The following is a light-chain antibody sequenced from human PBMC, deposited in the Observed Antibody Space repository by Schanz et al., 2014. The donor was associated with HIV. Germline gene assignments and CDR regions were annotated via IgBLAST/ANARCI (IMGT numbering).Light chain of an antibody. CDR1: QSVSSY. CDR2: GAS. Sequence: EIVLTQSPGTLSLSPGERATLSCRASQSVSSYLAWYQQKPGQAPRLLIFGASSRATGIPDRFSGSGSGTDFTLTISRLEPEDFAVYYCQQYGTFTFGGGTKVEIK. V-gene: IGKV3-20*01. J-gene: IGKJ4*01. CDR3: QQYGTFT.